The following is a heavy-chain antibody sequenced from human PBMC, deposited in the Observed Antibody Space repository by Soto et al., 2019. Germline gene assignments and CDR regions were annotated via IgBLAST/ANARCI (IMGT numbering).Heavy chain of an antibody. Sequence: QVQLVESGGGVIQPGRSLRLSCEVSGFSLSGYGIHWVRQAPGKGLEWVAVIWYDGIRKNYADSVRGRFTVSRDSSKDMVYQQMDSLKVEDTALYYCARDVDTTSHFNRFDPWGQGVMVSVSS. J-gene: IGHJ5*02. CDR2: IWYDGIRK. D-gene: IGHD5-18*01. V-gene: IGHV3-33*01. CDR1: GFSLSGYG. CDR3: ARDVDTTSHFNRFDP.